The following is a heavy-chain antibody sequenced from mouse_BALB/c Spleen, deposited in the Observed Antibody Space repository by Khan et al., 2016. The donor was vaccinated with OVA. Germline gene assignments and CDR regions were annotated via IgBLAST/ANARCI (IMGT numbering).Heavy chain of an antibody. D-gene: IGHD3-3*01. Sequence: VQLKESGPELVKPGASVKISCKTSGYTFTEYTLHWVKQSPGKSLEWIGVINPKNGVTSYNQKFKGQATLTVDKSSSTAYMQFRSLTSEDSAVDDCARDAGRYWGQGTSVTVSS. CDR1: GYTFTEYT. CDR3: ARDAGRY. V-gene: IGHV1-18*01. CDR2: INPKNGVT. J-gene: IGHJ4*01.